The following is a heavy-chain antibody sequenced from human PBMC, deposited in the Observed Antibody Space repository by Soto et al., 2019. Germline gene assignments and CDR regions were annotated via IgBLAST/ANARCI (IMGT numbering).Heavy chain of an antibody. CDR2: IKNKVDGGTT. CDR3: TTPVGAYYKGY. V-gene: IGHV3-15*07. D-gene: IGHD3-3*01. CDR1: GFTFSNAW. Sequence: GGSLRLSCAASGFTFSNAWMNWVRQAPGTGLEWVGHIKNKVDGGTTDYAAPVKGRFTISRDDSKKTLYLQMNSLKTEDTAVYYCTTPVGAYYKGYWGQGTLVTVSS. J-gene: IGHJ4*02.